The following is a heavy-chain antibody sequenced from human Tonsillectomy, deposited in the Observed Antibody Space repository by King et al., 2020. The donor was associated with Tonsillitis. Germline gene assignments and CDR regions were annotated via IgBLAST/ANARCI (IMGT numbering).Heavy chain of an antibody. CDR2: ISGGGGNT. V-gene: IGHV3-23*04. CDR1: GFIFSSYA. D-gene: IGHD6-19*01. J-gene: IGHJ6*03. CDR3: AKAAPVDVAQWPGGYYMDV. Sequence: VQLVESGGGLVQPGGSLRLSCAASGFIFSSYAMSWVRQAPGKGLEWVSAISGGGGNTYYADSVTGRFTISRDNSKNTLYLQMNSLTAEDKAVYYCAKAAPVDVAQWPGGYYMDVWGKGTTVTVSS.